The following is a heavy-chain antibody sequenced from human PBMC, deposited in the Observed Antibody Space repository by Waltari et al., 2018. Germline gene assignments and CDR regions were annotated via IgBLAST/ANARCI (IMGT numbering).Heavy chain of an antibody. CDR2: ISSDGNFK. CDR1: GFTFRNYG. Sequence: QVQLVESGGGVVQPGKSLRISCEASGFTFRNYGFHWVRQAPGKALDWLAVISSDGNFKYHADSVKGRFTISRDNSRNTLYLQMDSLTIEDTGVYFCAKEKRNVGVDYWGQGILVTVSS. J-gene: IGHJ4*02. V-gene: IGHV3-30*18. CDR3: AKEKRNVGVDY. D-gene: IGHD3-10*02.